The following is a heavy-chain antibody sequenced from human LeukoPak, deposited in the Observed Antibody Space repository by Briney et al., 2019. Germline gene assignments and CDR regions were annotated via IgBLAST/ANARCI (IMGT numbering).Heavy chain of an antibody. Sequence: GGSLRLSCAASGFTFSNFWMKWVRQAPGKGLEWISYIISSSSTIYYADSVKGRFTISRDNAKNSLYLQMNSLRADDTAVYYCARDRVGGRYYYGMDVWGLGTTVTVSS. D-gene: IGHD3-16*01. CDR1: GFTFSNFW. V-gene: IGHV3-48*04. CDR2: IISSSSTI. CDR3: ARDRVGGRYYYGMDV. J-gene: IGHJ6*02.